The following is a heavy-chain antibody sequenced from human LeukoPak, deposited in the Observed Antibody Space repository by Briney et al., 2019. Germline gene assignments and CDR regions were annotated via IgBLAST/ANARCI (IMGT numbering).Heavy chain of an antibody. Sequence: GESLKISCKGSGYSFTSYWISWVRQAPGKGLEWVSAISGSGGSTYYADSVKGRFTISRDNSKNTLYLQMNSLRAEDTAVYYCAKADSSGFDFDYWGQGTLVTVSS. CDR2: ISGSGGST. D-gene: IGHD3-22*01. V-gene: IGHV3-23*01. CDR3: AKADSSGFDFDY. CDR1: GYSFTSYW. J-gene: IGHJ4*02.